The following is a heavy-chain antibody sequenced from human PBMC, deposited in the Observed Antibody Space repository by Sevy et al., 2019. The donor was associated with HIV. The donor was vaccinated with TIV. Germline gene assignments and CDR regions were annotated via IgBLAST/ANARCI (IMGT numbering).Heavy chain of an antibody. Sequence: ASVKVSCKVSGYTLSEFSMHWVRQAPGKGLGWMGSFGPEKGETIYARKFQGRVTMTEDTSTDTAYMELRGLRSKDTAVYYCAADWGGYCSGGTCYLWGQGTLVTVSS. V-gene: IGHV1-24*01. CDR2: FGPEKGET. CDR3: AADWGGYCSGGTCYL. CDR1: GYTLSEFS. J-gene: IGHJ4*02. D-gene: IGHD2-15*01.